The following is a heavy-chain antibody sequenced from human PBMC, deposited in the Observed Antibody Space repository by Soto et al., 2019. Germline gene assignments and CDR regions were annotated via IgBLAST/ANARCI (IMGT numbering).Heavy chain of an antibody. D-gene: IGHD3-16*01. Sequence: QVQLQESGPGLVKPSETLSLTCTVSGASISSYYWSWLRQTPGKGLEWIGYIYYSGSTNYNPSLKSRVTISQDTSKSQFSLKLNYVTAADTAVYYWARGGGGNWFDPWGLGTLVTVSS. J-gene: IGHJ5*02. CDR1: GASISSYY. V-gene: IGHV4-59*01. CDR2: IYYSGST. CDR3: ARGGGGNWFDP.